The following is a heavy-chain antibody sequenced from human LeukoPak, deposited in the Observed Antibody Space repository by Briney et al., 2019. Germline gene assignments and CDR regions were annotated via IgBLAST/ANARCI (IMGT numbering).Heavy chain of an antibody. CDR2: IIPILGIA. V-gene: IGHV1-69*04. CDR3: ARERGGKSAAGMVDY. CDR1: GGTFSSYT. Sequence: SVKVSCKASGGTFSSYTISWVGQAPGQGLEWMGRIIPILGIANYAQKFQGRVTITADKSTSTAYMELSSLRSEDTAVYDCARERGGKSAAGMVDYWGQGTLVTVSS. D-gene: IGHD6-13*01. J-gene: IGHJ4*02.